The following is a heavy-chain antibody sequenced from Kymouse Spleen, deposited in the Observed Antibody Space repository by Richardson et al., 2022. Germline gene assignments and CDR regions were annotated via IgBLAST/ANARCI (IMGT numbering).Heavy chain of an antibody. CDR3: ARDLHYYGSGSPNDAFDI. Sequence: QVQLVESGGGVVQPGRSLRLSCAASGFTFSSYGMHWVRQAPGKGLEWVAVIWYDGSNKYYADSVKGRFTISRDNSKNTLYLQMNSLRAEDTAVYYCARDLHYYGSGSPNDAFDIWGQGTMVTVSS. CDR1: GFTFSSYG. V-gene: IGHV3-33*01. CDR2: IWYDGSNK. J-gene: IGHJ3*02. D-gene: IGHD3-10*01.